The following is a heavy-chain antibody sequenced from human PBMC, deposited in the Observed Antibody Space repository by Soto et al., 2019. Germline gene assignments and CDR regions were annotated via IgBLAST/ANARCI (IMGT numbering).Heavy chain of an antibody. CDR2: ITGSGADT. J-gene: IGHJ4*02. CDR3: AKDPNGDYVGAFES. V-gene: IGHV3-23*01. CDR1: GFTFSSYA. Sequence: GGSLRLSCAASGFTFSSYAMTWVRQVPGKGLEYVSSITGSGADTFYADSVKGRFTISRDNSKSTLYLQLSSLRADDTAIYFCAKDPNGDYVGAFESWGQGSLVTVSS. D-gene: IGHD4-17*01.